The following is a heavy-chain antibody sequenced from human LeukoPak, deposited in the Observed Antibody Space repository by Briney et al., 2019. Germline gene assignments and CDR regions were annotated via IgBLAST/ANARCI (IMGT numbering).Heavy chain of an antibody. CDR3: AHSASLDY. D-gene: IGHD2-15*01. Sequence: SGGSLRLSCAASGFTFSSYEMNWVRQAPGKGLEWVSSISSSSSYIYYADSVKGRFTISRDNAKNSLYLQMNSLRAEDTAVYYCAHSASLDYWGQGTLVTVSS. V-gene: IGHV3-21*01. CDR2: ISSSSSYI. J-gene: IGHJ4*02. CDR1: GFTFSSYE.